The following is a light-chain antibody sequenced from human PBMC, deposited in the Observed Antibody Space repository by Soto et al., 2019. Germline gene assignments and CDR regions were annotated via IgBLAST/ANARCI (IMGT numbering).Light chain of an antibody. CDR3: QQTYSTPPT. Sequence: DIHMTQSPSSLSASVGDSVTITCRPSQNIDRYLHWYQHIPGKAPKLLIYGASNLQSGVPSRFTGSGSRTHFTLTISSLQPEDSATYYCQQTYSTPPTFGGGTKAE. V-gene: IGKV1-39*01. J-gene: IGKJ4*01. CDR1: QNIDRY. CDR2: GAS.